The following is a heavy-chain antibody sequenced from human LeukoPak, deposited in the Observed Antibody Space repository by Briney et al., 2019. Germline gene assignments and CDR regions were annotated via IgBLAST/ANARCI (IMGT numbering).Heavy chain of an antibody. Sequence: SETLSLTCTVSGGSISSYYWSWIRQPAGKGLEWIGRIYTSGSTNYNPSLKSRVTMSVDTSKNQFSLKLSSVTAADTAVYYCARHEERVVTPGAFDIWGQGTMVTVSS. D-gene: IGHD4-23*01. V-gene: IGHV4-4*07. CDR1: GGSISSYY. CDR2: IYTSGST. J-gene: IGHJ3*02. CDR3: ARHEERVVTPGAFDI.